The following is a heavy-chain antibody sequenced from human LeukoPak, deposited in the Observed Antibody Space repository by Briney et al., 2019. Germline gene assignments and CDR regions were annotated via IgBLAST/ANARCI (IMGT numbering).Heavy chain of an antibody. D-gene: IGHD5-18*01. CDR1: GYTLTDYY. J-gene: IGHJ4*02. Sequence: ASVKVSCKASGYTLTDYYMHWVRQAPGQGLEWMGWINPNSGGTNYAQKFQGRVTMTRDTSISTAYMELSRLRSDDTAVYYCARDPEGGYSYGDFDYWGQGTLVTVSS. CDR2: INPNSGGT. CDR3: ARDPEGGYSYGDFDY. V-gene: IGHV1-2*02.